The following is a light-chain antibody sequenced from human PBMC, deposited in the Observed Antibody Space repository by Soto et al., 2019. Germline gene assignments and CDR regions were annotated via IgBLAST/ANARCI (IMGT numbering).Light chain of an antibody. CDR3: QHMRR. CDR1: QNINNW. V-gene: IGKV1-5*01. CDR2: DAS. Sequence: DIQMTQSPSTLSPSIGDRVTITCRASQNINNWIAWYQQKPGKAPKFLIYDASTLESGVPSRFSGSGFGTEFSLTISSLQPDDFGSYYCQHMRRFGKGAKVDIK. J-gene: IGKJ1*01.